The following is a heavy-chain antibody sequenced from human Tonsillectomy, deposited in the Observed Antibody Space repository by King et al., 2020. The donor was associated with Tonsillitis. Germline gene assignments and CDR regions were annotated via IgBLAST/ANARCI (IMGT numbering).Heavy chain of an antibody. Sequence: TLKESGPTLVKPTQTLTLTCTFSGFSLSTSGVGVGWIRQPPGKALGWLALIYWNDDKRYSPSLKSRLTITKDTSKNQVVLTMTNMDPVDTATYYCARSEYQLLSYYYYGMDVWGQGTTVTVSS. CDR3: ARSEYQLLSYYYYGMDV. D-gene: IGHD2-2*01. CDR1: GFSLSTSGVG. V-gene: IGHV2-5*01. CDR2: IYWNDDK. J-gene: IGHJ6*02.